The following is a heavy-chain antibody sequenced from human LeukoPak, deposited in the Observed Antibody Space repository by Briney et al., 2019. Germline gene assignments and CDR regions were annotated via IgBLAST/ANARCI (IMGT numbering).Heavy chain of an antibody. D-gene: IGHD6-19*01. CDR1: GYTFTSYG. J-gene: IGHJ4*02. CDR3: ARGSRTGYSSGWYPDY. V-gene: IGHV1-18*01. CDR2: ISAYNGNT. Sequence: ASVKVSCKASGYTFTSYGISWVRQAPGQGLEWMGWISAYNGNTNYAQKLQGRVTMTTDTSTSTAYMELRSLRSDDTAVYYCARGSRTGYSSGWYPDYWGQGTLVTVSS.